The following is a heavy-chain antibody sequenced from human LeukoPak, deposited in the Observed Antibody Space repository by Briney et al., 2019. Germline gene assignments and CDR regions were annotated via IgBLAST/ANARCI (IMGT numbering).Heavy chain of an antibody. Sequence: GGSLRLSCAASGFTFSSYGMHWVRQAPGKGLEWVAVISYDGSNKYYADSVKGRFTISRDNSKNTLYLQMNSLRAEDTAVYYCAKAQYSYGPESFDYWGQGTLVTVSS. CDR1: GFTFSSYG. D-gene: IGHD5-18*01. J-gene: IGHJ4*02. CDR2: ISYDGSNK. V-gene: IGHV3-30*18. CDR3: AKAQYSYGPESFDY.